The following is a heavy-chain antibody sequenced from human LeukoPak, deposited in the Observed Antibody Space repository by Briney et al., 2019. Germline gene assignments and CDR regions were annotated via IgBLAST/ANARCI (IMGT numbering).Heavy chain of an antibody. CDR1: GFTFSSYA. Sequence: GGSLRLSCAASGFTFSSYAMSWVRQAPGKGPEWVSAISGSGGSTYYADSVKGRFTISRDNSKNTLYLQMNSLRAEDTAVYYCASLGGGFLEEYYFDYWGQGTLVTVSS. J-gene: IGHJ4*02. V-gene: IGHV3-23*01. D-gene: IGHD3-3*01. CDR3: ASLGGGFLEEYYFDY. CDR2: ISGSGGST.